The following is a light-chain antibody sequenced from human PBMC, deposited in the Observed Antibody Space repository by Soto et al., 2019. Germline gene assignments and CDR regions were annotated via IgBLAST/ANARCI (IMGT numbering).Light chain of an antibody. Sequence: EIVLTQSPATLSLSPGERATLSCRASQSVSRHLAWYQQKPGQAPMLLIYDASNRATGIPARFSGSGSGTDFTLTISSLEPEDFAVYYCQQRNNWPPVTFGGGTKVEIK. J-gene: IGKJ4*01. V-gene: IGKV3-11*01. CDR3: QQRNNWPPVT. CDR2: DAS. CDR1: QSVSRH.